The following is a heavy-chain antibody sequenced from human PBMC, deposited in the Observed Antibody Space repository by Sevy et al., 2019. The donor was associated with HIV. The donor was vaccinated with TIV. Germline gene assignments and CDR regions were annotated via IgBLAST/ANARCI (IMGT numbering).Heavy chain of an antibody. D-gene: IGHD6-13*01. Sequence: GGSLRLSCTASGFTFGDYCMSWVRQAPGKGLEWVAFLKSDVYGGTVDHAASVRSRFVISRDDSKTIAYLQMNDLKTEVTGVYYCTRWKAAQSIFDYWGQGALVTVSS. CDR1: GFTFGDYC. CDR3: TRWKAAQSIFDY. J-gene: IGHJ4*02. CDR2: LKSDVYGGTV. V-gene: IGHV3-49*04.